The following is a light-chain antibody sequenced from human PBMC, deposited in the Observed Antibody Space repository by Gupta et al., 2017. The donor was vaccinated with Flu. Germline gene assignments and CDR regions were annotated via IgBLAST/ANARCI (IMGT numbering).Light chain of an antibody. CDR3: MQALQAPFT. Sequence: DIVMTHSPLSLPVTPGERASISCRSSQSLLHSNGYNYLDGYMQKPAQPPQLLIYVGSNRAYGVHASLGGRGSGSDFTLKIRGVRVKDVGVYYGMQALQAPFTFGLGPKWISN. V-gene: IGKV2-28*01. CDR1: QSLLHSNGYNY. J-gene: IGKJ3*01. CDR2: VGS.